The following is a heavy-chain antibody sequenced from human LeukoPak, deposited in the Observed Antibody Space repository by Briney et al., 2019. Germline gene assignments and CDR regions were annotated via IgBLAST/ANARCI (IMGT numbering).Heavy chain of an antibody. CDR2: IRYDGSNK. CDR1: GFTFSNYW. Sequence: GGSLRLSCAASGFTFSNYWMGWARQAPGKGREWVAFIRYDGSNKYYADSVKGRFTISRDNSKNTLYLQMNSLRAEDTAVYYCASLAGGHEYSGSSRDYWGQGTLVTVSS. CDR3: ASLAGGHEYSGSSRDY. J-gene: IGHJ4*02. V-gene: IGHV3-30*02. D-gene: IGHD6-6*01.